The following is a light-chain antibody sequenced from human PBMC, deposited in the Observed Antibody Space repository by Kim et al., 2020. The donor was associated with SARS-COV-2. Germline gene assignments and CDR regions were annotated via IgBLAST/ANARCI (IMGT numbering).Light chain of an antibody. V-gene: IGKV3-20*01. J-gene: IGKJ2*01. CDR1: QSVTNNY. CDR3: QQCGGSPMYT. CDR2: GAS. Sequence: SPGERATLSCRASQSVTNNYLAWYQQKPGQAPRPLIYGASNRAIGIPDRFSGSGSGTDFTLTISRLEPGDSAVYYCQQCGGSPMYTFGQGTKLEIK.